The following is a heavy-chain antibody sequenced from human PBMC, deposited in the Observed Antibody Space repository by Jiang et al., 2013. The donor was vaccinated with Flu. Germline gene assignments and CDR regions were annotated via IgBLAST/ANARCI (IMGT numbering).Heavy chain of an antibody. CDR2: CIIVRAV. V-gene: IGHV4-31*11. D-gene: IGHD5-24*01. J-gene: IGHJ4*02. CDR3: AHGDNSPGRFDS. Sequence: GLVKPSQTLSVTCAVSGASISSGGDYWIWIRQAPREGPGNGLDICIIVRAVYYNPSLRSRVTFSFDASKNQFSLQLRSVTAADTATYYCAHGDNSPGRFDSWGQGTLVTVSS. CDR1: GASISSGGDY.